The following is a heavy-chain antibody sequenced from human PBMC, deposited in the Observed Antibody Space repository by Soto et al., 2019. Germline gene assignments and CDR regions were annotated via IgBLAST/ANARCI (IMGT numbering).Heavy chain of an antibody. Sequence: SETLSLTCTVSGGSISSYYWSWIRQPPGKGLEWIGHIYYSGSTNYNPSLKSRVTISVDTSKNQFSLKLSSVTAADTAVYYCARVRYCSSTSCRGSWFDPWGQGTLVTVSS. D-gene: IGHD2-2*01. CDR2: IYYSGST. J-gene: IGHJ5*02. CDR3: ARVRYCSSTSCRGSWFDP. CDR1: GGSISSYY. V-gene: IGHV4-59*01.